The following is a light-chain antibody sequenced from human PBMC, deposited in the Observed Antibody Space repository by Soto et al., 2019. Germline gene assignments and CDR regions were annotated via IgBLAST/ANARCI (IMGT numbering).Light chain of an antibody. CDR2: ASS. Sequence: DIQMTQSPSSLSASVGDRVTITCRASQYINTYLNWYLQVPGRAPMLLIYASSILQIGVPQRFSGSGSGTDFSLTISSLQPGDFGTYYCQQSYRTPTFGPGTKVEVK. J-gene: IGKJ3*01. CDR3: QQSYRTPT. V-gene: IGKV1-39*01. CDR1: QYINTY.